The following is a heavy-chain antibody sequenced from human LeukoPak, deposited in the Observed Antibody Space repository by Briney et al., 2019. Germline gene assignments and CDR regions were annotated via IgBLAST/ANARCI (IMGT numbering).Heavy chain of an antibody. Sequence: GGSLRLSCAASGFTFSSYGMHWVRQAPGKGLEWVAVIWYDGSNKYYAGSVKGRFTISRDNSKNTLYLQMNSLRAEDTAVYYCARDPQGFGELLPDYWGQGTLVTVSS. CDR1: GFTFSSYG. CDR3: ARDPQGFGELLPDY. V-gene: IGHV3-33*01. D-gene: IGHD3-10*01. J-gene: IGHJ4*02. CDR2: IWYDGSNK.